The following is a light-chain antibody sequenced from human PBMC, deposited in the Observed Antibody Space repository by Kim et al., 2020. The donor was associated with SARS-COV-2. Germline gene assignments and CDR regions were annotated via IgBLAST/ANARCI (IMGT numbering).Light chain of an antibody. V-gene: IGLV1-40*01. Sequence: GHRVTISCTGSSSNIGAGYDVHWYQQLPGTAPKLLIYGNSNRPSGVPDRFSGSKSGTSASLAITGLQAEDEADYYCQSYDSSLSGVFGGGTQLTVL. J-gene: IGLJ2*01. CDR3: QSYDSSLSGV. CDR2: GNS. CDR1: SSNIGAGYD.